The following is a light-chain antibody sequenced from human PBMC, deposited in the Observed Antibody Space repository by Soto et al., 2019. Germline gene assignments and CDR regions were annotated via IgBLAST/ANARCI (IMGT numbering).Light chain of an antibody. CDR3: CSYAPSRTLL. J-gene: IGLJ2*01. CDR2: EGN. V-gene: IGLV2-23*01. CDR1: SSYVGTYNL. Sequence: QSALTQPASVSGSPGETITISCTGTSSYVGTYNLVTWYQQHPGRVNKLILYEGNKRPSGVSSRFSASKSGNTASLTISGLQAEDEADYFCCSYAPSRTLLFGGGTKVTVL.